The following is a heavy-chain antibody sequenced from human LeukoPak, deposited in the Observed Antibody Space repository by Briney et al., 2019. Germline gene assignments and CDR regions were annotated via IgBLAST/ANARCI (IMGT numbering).Heavy chain of an antibody. Sequence: GGSLRLSCAASGFTVSSNYMSWVRQAPGKGLEWVAVIYSGGSTYYADSVKGRFTIARDNSKNTLYLQMNSLRAEDTAVYYCARASGTVPRPYYYMDVWGKGTTVTVSS. CDR2: IYSGGST. D-gene: IGHD4-17*01. J-gene: IGHJ6*03. CDR3: ARASGTVPRPYYYMDV. V-gene: IGHV3-66*02. CDR1: GFTVSSNY.